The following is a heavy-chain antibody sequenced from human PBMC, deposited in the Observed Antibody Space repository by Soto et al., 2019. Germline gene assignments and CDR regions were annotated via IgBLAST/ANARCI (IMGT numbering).Heavy chain of an antibody. J-gene: IGHJ5*02. CDR1: GYTFTSYG. Sequence: ASVKVSCKASGYTFTSYGISWVRQAPGQGLEWMGWISAYNGNTNYAQKLQGRVTMTTDTSTSTAYMELRSLRSDDTAVYYCARVGRSRTWENWFDHWGQGTQGTFSS. V-gene: IGHV1-18*01. D-gene: IGHD6-13*01. CDR2: ISAYNGNT. CDR3: ARVGRSRTWENWFDH.